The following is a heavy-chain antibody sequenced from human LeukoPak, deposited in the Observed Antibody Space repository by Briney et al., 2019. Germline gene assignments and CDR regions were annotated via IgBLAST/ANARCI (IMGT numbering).Heavy chain of an antibody. CDR1: GYTFTDYY. CDR3: ATAPRRSGSYFFYFDY. CDR2: VDPEDGET. Sequence: KISCKGSGYTFTDYYMHWVQQAPGKGLEWMGLVDPEDGETIYAEKFQGRVTITADTSTDTAYMELSSLRSEDTAVYYCATAPRRSGSYFFYFDYWGQGTLVTVSS. V-gene: IGHV1-69-2*01. J-gene: IGHJ4*02. D-gene: IGHD1-26*01.